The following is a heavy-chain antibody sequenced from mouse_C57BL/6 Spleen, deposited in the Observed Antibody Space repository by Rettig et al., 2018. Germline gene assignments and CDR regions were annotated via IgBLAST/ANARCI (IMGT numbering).Heavy chain of an antibody. CDR3: ARGYYGSSYGFAY. V-gene: IGHV1-72*01. J-gene: IGHJ3*01. D-gene: IGHD1-1*01. Sequence: FKSKATLTVDKPSSTAYMQLSSLTSEDSAVYYCARGYYGSSYGFAYWGQGTLVTVSA.